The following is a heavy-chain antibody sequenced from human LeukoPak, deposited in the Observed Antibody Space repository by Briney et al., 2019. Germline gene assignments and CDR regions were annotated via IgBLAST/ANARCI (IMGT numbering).Heavy chain of an antibody. CDR3: AREGSYPAFDI. D-gene: IGHD3-10*01. J-gene: IGHJ3*02. Sequence: PSETLSLTCAVYGGSFRGYYWSWIRQPQGKGLEWIGEINHSGSTNYNPSLKSRVTISVDTSKNQFSLKLSSVTAADTAVYYCAREGSYPAFDIWGQGTMVTVSS. CDR2: INHSGST. CDR1: GGSFRGYY. V-gene: IGHV4-34*01.